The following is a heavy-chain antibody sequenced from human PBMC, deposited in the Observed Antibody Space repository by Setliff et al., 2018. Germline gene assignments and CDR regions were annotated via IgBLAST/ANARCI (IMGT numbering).Heavy chain of an antibody. CDR3: RLWFGELLRDY. Sequence: PRLSCAASGFTVSSNDMSWVRQAPGKGLEWVSLLYNDGSTYYADSVKGRFTISRDNSKNTLYLQMSSLRAEDTAVYYCRLWFGELLRDYWGQGTLVTVSS. CDR2: LYNDGST. V-gene: IGHV3-53*01. D-gene: IGHD3-10*01. J-gene: IGHJ4*02. CDR1: GFTVSSND.